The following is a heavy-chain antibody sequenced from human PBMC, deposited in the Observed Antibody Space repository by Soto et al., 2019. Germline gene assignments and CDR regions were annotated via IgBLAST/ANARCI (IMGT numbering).Heavy chain of an antibody. CDR1: GFTFSSYS. D-gene: IGHD2-15*01. CDR3: ARDFLEDRGDVTFDI. J-gene: IGHJ3*02. CDR2: ISSSSSYI. V-gene: IGHV3-21*01. Sequence: GGSLRLSCAASGFTFSSYSMNWVRQAPGKGLEWVSSISSSSSYIYYADSVKGRFTISRDNAKNSLYLQMNSLRAEDTGVKSCARDFLEDRGDVTFDIWGQGTMVTVSS.